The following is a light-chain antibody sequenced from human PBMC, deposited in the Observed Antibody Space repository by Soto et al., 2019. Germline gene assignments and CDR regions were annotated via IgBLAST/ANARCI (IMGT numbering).Light chain of an antibody. J-gene: IGKJ2*01. Sequence: EIVLTQSPGSLSLSPGDRATLSCRASQSVSSASLAWYQQRPGQAPRLLIYGASNRATGMPDRFSGSGSATDFTLTISRLEPEDFAVYYCQLYSGSPMYTFGQGTRLDVK. CDR1: QSVSSAS. CDR2: GAS. V-gene: IGKV3-20*01. CDR3: QLYSGSPMYT.